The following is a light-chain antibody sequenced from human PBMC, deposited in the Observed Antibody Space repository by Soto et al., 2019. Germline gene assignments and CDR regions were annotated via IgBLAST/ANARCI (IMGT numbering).Light chain of an antibody. V-gene: IGKV3-20*01. CDR1: QSVSNNY. Sequence: DIVLTQCPATLSVAPGDRATLSCRASQSVSNNYLAWYQQKPGQAPRLLIYGASTRATGIPDRFSGSGSGTDFTLTINRLEPEDFGVYFCQQYGTSPWTFGLGTKVDI. J-gene: IGKJ1*01. CDR2: GAS. CDR3: QQYGTSPWT.